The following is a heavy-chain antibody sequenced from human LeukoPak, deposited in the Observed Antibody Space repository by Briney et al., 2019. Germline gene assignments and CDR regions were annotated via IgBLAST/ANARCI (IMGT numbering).Heavy chain of an antibody. J-gene: IGHJ2*01. V-gene: IGHV4-39*07. CDR2: INHSGST. D-gene: IGHD4-17*01. Sequence: SETLSLTCTVSGGSISSGDYYWSWIRQPPGKGLEWIGEINHSGSTNYNPSLKSRVTISVDTSKNQFSLKLSSVTAADTAVYYCARVGDDYGDYWYFDLWGRGTLVTVSS. CDR3: ARVGDDYGDYWYFDL. CDR1: GGSISSGDYY.